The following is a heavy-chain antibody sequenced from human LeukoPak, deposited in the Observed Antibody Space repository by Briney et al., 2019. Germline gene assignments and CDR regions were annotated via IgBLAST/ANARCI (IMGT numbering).Heavy chain of an antibody. CDR2: MNPNSGKT. V-gene: IGHV1-8*01. D-gene: IGHD4-23*01. CDR3: ASRVYGGNALW. Sequence: ASVKVSCKASGYTFTSYNLHWVRQATGQGLEWMGWMNPNSGKTGYTQKFQGRVTMTRDTSISSVYMELSSLRSEDTAVYFCASRVYGGNALWWGQGTLVTVSS. CDR1: GYTFTSYN. J-gene: IGHJ4*02.